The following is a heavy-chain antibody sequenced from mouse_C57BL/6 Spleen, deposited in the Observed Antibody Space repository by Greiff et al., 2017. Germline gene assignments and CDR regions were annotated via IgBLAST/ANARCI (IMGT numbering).Heavy chain of an antibody. CDR2: INPNYGTT. CDR1: GYSFTDYN. Sequence: EVQLQQSGPELVKPGASVKISCKASGYSFTDYNMNWVKQSNGKSLEWIGVINPNYGTTSYNQKFKGKATLTVDQSSSTAYMQLNSRTSEGSAVYYCARVPGIFLRQYFDVWGTGTTVTVSS. CDR3: ARVPGIFLRQYFDV. V-gene: IGHV1-39*01. D-gene: IGHD1-1*01. J-gene: IGHJ1*03.